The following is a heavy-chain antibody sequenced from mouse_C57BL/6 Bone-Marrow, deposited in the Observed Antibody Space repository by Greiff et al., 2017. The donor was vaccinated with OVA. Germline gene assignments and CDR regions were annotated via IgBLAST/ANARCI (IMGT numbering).Heavy chain of an antibody. CDR3: ARSNWEGFAY. J-gene: IGHJ3*01. CDR1: GYTFTSYG. Sequence: QVQLQQSGAELARPGASVKLSCKASGYTFTSYGISWVKQRTGQGLEWIGEIYPRSGNTYYNEKFKGKATLTADKSSSTAYMELRSRTSEDSAVYFCARSNWEGFAYWGQGTLVTVSA. D-gene: IGHD4-1*01. CDR2: IYPRSGNT. V-gene: IGHV1-81*01.